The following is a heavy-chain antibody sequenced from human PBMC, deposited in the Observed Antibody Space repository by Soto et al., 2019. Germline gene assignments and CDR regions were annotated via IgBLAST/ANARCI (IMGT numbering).Heavy chain of an antibody. CDR1: GGTFSSYA. Sequence: SLKVSCKASGGTFSSYAISWVRQAPGQGLEWMGGIIPIFGTANYAQKFQGRVTITADESTSTAYMELSSLRSEDTAVYYCAREGRGDYYYYGMDVWGQGTTVTVCS. D-gene: IGHD2-21*01. CDR3: AREGRGDYYYYGMDV. J-gene: IGHJ6*02. V-gene: IGHV1-69*13. CDR2: IIPIFGTA.